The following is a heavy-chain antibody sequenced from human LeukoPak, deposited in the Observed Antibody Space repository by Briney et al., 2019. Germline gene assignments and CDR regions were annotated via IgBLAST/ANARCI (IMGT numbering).Heavy chain of an antibody. J-gene: IGHJ6*02. CDR3: ARDCSGGSCQLGYYYGMDV. V-gene: IGHV4-4*02. CDR2: IYHSGST. D-gene: IGHD2-15*01. CDR1: GGSISSSNW. Sequence: PSETLSLTCAVSGGSISSSNWWSWVRQPPGKGLEWIGEIYHSGSTNYNPSLKSRVTISVDKSKNQFSLKLSSVTAADTAVYYCARDCSGGSCQLGYYYGMDVWGQGTTVTVSS.